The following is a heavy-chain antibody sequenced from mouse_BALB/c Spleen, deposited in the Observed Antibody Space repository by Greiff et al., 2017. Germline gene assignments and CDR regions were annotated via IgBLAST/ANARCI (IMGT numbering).Heavy chain of an antibody. J-gene: IGHJ3*01. CDR3: ARSDGYYGFAY. V-gene: IGHV5-4*02. CDR1: GFTFSDYY. D-gene: IGHD2-3*01. Sequence: EVQRVESGGGLVKPGGSLKLSCAASGFTFSDYYMYWVRQTPEKRLEWVATISDGGSYTYYPDSVKGRFTISRDNAKNNLYLQMSSLKSEDTAMYYCARSDGYYGFAYWGQGTLVTVSA. CDR2: ISDGGSYT.